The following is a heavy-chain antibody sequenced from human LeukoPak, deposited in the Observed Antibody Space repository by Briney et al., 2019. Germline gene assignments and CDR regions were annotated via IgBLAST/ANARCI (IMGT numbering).Heavy chain of an antibody. V-gene: IGHV4-34*01. Sequence: SETLSLTCAVYGGSFSGYYWSWIRQPPGKGLEWIGEINHSGSTNYNPSLKSRVTISVDTSKNQFSLKLSSVTAADTAVYYCARGVHYFDYWGQGTLVTVSS. CDR3: ARGVHYFDY. CDR1: GGSFSGYY. J-gene: IGHJ4*02. CDR2: INHSGST.